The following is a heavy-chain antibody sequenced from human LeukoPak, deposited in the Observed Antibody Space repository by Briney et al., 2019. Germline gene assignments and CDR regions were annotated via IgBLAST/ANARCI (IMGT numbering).Heavy chain of an antibody. CDR2: IYYSGST. V-gene: IGHV4-61*01. CDR1: GGFVGSGSYY. CDR3: ARDRYRGRYFGMDV. Sequence: SETLSLTCTVSGGFVGSGSYYWSWIRQPPGKGLEWIGYIYYSGSTNYNPPLKSRVTISMDTSKNQFSLKLNSVTAADAAMYYCARDRYRGRYFGMDVWGQGTTVTVSS. D-gene: IGHD4-11*01. J-gene: IGHJ6*02.